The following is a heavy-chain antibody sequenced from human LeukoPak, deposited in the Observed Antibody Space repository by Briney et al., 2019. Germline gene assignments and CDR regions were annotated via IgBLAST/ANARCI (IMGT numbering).Heavy chain of an antibody. V-gene: IGHV4-34*01. CDR3: ARIRTGYSYGHNFDY. J-gene: IGHJ4*02. Sequence: SETLSPTCAVYGGSFSGYYWSWIRQPPGKGLEWIGEINHSGSTNYNPSLKSRVTISVDTSKNQFSLKLSSVTAADTAVYYCARIRTGYSYGHNFDYWGQGTLVTVSS. D-gene: IGHD5-18*01. CDR1: GGSFSGYY. CDR2: INHSGST.